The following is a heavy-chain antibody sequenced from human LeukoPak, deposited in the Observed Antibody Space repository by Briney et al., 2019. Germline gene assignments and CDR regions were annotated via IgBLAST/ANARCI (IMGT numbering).Heavy chain of an antibody. CDR2: ISYDGSNK. D-gene: IGHD4-17*01. CDR3: ARTTYGDYGPSDY. CDR1: GFPFSSYG. J-gene: IGHJ4*02. V-gene: IGHV3-30*03. Sequence: PGRSLRLSCAASGFPFSSYGMHWVRQAPGKGLEWVAVISYDGSNKYYADSVKGRFTISRDNSKNTLYLQMNSLRAEDTAAYYCARTTYGDYGPSDYWGQGALVTVSS.